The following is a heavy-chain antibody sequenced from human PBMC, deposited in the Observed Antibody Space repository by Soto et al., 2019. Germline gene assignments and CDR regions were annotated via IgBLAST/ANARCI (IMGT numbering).Heavy chain of an antibody. Sequence: GGSLRLSCAASGFTVSSNYMSWVRQAPGKGLEWVSVIYSGGSTYYADSVKGRFTISRHNSKNTLYLQMNSLRAEDTAVYYCARARDCGGDCYTIDAFDIWGQGTMVTVSS. V-gene: IGHV3-53*04. CDR1: GFTVSSNY. D-gene: IGHD2-21*01. CDR2: IYSGGST. J-gene: IGHJ3*02. CDR3: ARARDCGGDCYTIDAFDI.